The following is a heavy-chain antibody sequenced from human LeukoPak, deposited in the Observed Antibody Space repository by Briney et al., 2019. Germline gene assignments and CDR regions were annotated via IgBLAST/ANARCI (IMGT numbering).Heavy chain of an antibody. CDR1: GYSISSGYY. CDR2: IYHSGST. Sequence: SETLSLTCAVSGYSISSGYYWGWIRQPPGKGLEWIGSIYHSGSTYYNPSFKSRVTISVDTSKNQFSLKLSSVTAADTAVYYCARRLGNAFDIWGQGTMVTVSS. CDR3: ARRLGNAFDI. J-gene: IGHJ3*02. V-gene: IGHV4-38-2*01. D-gene: IGHD3-9*01.